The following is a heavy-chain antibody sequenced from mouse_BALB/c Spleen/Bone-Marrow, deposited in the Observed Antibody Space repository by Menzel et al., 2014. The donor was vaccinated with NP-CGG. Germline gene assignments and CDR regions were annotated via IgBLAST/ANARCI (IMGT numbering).Heavy chain of an antibody. CDR1: GYAFSSSW. V-gene: IGHV1-82*01. D-gene: IGHD1-1*01. J-gene: IGHJ2*01. CDR2: IYPGDGDT. Sequence: QVQLQQSGPELVKPGASVKISCKASGYAFSSSWMNWVKQRPGQGLEWIGRIYPGDGDTNYNGEFKGKATLTADKSSSTAYMQLSSLTSVDSAVYFCARTYYPYFDYWGQGTTLTVSS. CDR3: ARTYYPYFDY.